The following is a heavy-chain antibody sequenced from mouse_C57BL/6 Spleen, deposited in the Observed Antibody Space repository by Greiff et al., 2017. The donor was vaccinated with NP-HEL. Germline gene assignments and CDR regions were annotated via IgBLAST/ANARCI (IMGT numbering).Heavy chain of an antibody. J-gene: IGHJ3*01. D-gene: IGHD1-1*01. Sequence: EVQLQQSGAELVRPGASVKLSCTASGFNIKDYYMHWVKQRPEQGLEWIGRIDPEDGDTEYAPKFQGKATMTADTSSNPAYLQLSSLTSEDTAVYYRTLYGSSYLFAYWGQGTLVTVSA. V-gene: IGHV14-1*01. CDR2: IDPEDGDT. CDR3: TLYGSSYLFAY. CDR1: GFNIKDYY.